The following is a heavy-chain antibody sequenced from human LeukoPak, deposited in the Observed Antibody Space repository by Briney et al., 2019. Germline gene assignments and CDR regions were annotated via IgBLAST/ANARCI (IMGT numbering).Heavy chain of an antibody. CDR3: ARGAPKAATGDAFDI. J-gene: IGHJ3*02. D-gene: IGHD1-26*01. Sequence: GASVKVSCKASGYTFTDYYLHWVRQAPGQGLEWMGWINPNSGGTNYAQKFQGRVTMTRDTSISSAFMELSRLRSDDTAVYYCARGAPKAATGDAFDIWGQGTMVTVSS. V-gene: IGHV1-2*02. CDR1: GYTFTDYY. CDR2: INPNSGGT.